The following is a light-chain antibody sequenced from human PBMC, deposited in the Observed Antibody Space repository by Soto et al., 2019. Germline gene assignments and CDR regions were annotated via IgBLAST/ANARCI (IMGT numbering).Light chain of an antibody. CDR1: SSDVGGYKY. Sequence: QSLLTKPASVSGSPGQSITISCTGTSSDVGGYKYVSWYQLHPGKAPKLMIYEVSNRPSGISNRFSASKSGNTASLTISGLQAEDEADYYCFSYTSSTAYVFGTGTKVTVL. CDR3: FSYTSSTAYV. J-gene: IGLJ1*01. V-gene: IGLV2-14*01. CDR2: EVS.